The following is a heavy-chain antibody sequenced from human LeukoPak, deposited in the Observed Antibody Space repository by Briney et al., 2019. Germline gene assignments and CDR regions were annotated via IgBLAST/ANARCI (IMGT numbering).Heavy chain of an antibody. CDR3: AREQYDFWSGYYIDYYYGMDV. V-gene: IGHV1-2*02. J-gene: IGHJ6*02. CDR2: INPNSGGT. Sequence: GASVTVSCKASGYTFTGYYMHWVRQAPGQGLEWMGWINPNSGGTNYAQKFQGRVTMTRHTSISTAYMELSRLRSDDTAVYYCAREQYDFWSGYYIDYYYGMDVWGQGTTVTVSS. CDR1: GYTFTGYY. D-gene: IGHD3-3*01.